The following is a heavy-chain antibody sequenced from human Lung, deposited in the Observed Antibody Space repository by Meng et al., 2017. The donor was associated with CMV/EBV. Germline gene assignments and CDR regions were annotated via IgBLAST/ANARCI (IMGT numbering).Heavy chain of an antibody. Sequence: GESXKISXAASGFTFSSYAMSWVRQAPGKGLEWVSVIYSRGSSTYYADSVKGRFTISRDNSKNTLYLQMNSLRAEDTAVYYCAKDRDCSSTSCSIRFDYWGQGXLVTVSS. CDR1: GFTFSSYA. CDR2: IYSRGSST. J-gene: IGHJ4*02. CDR3: AKDRDCSSTSCSIRFDY. D-gene: IGHD2-2*01. V-gene: IGHV3-23*03.